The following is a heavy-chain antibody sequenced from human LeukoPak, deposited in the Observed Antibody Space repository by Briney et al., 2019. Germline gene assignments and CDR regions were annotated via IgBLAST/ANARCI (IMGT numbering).Heavy chain of an antibody. CDR3: ARWGGVDTAMVPPPTVALDY. D-gene: IGHD5-18*01. CDR1: GYTFTSYY. J-gene: IGHJ4*02. CDR2: INPSGGST. V-gene: IGHV1-46*01. Sequence: ASAKVSCKASGYTFTSYYMHWVRQAPGQGLEWMGIINPSGGSTSYAQKFQGRVTMTRDTSTSTVYMELSSLRSEDTAVYYCARWGGVDTAMVPPPTVALDYWGQGTLVTVSS.